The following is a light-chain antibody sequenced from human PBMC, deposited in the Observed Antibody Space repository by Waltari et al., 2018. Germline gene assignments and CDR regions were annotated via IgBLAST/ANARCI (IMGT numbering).Light chain of an antibody. CDR1: RIGTRS. CDR3: QVWNSFIDHWV. J-gene: IGLJ3*02. CDR2: DDW. V-gene: IGLV3-21*02. Sequence: SYELTQPPSVSVAPGQTAPMTCEGQRIGTRSVHWYQKKPGPAPGVVVYDDWNRPSGVPERFSGSNSGSTATLIISRVEAGDEADYYCQVWNSFIDHWVFGGGTKLTVL.